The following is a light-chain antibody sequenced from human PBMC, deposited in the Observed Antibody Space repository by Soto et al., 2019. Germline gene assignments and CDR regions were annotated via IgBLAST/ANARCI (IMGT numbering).Light chain of an antibody. J-gene: IGKJ1*01. V-gene: IGKV3-20*01. CDR1: HSLSSGY. CDR3: HQYDTSPRT. Sequence: IVLTQSPGTLSLYPGESATLSCRASHSLSSGYLAWYQQKPGQAPRILIYAASSRATGIPDRFSGSGSGTDFTLTISRLQPEDFAVYYCHQYDTSPRTFGQGTKVDIK. CDR2: AAS.